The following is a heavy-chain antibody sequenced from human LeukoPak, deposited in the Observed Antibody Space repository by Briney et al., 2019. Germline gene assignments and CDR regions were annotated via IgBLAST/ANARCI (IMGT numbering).Heavy chain of an antibody. J-gene: IGHJ4*02. Sequence: GRSLRLSCAASGFTFSSYAMPWVRQAPGKGLEWVAVISYDGSNSYYADSVKGRFTISRDNSKNTLYVQMNSLRAEDTAVYYCARDERATTSEHTYWGQGTLVTVSS. CDR1: GFTFSSYA. D-gene: IGHD1-26*01. CDR3: ARDERATTSEHTY. CDR2: ISYDGSNS. V-gene: IGHV3-30-3*01.